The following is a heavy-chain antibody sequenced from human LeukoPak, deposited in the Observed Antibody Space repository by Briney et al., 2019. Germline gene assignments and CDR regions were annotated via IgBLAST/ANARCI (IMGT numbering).Heavy chain of an antibody. CDR1: GFTFSSYS. Sequence: GGSLRLSCAASGFTFSSYSMNGVRQVPGKGLEWVSSISSSSSYIYYADSVKGRFTISRDNAKNSLYLQMNSLRAEDTAVYYCARVVRYYDILTGYYISPQYYYYYYGMDVWGQGTTVTVSS. J-gene: IGHJ6*02. V-gene: IGHV3-21*01. CDR2: ISSSSSYI. CDR3: ARVVRYYDILTGYYISPQYYYYYYGMDV. D-gene: IGHD3-9*01.